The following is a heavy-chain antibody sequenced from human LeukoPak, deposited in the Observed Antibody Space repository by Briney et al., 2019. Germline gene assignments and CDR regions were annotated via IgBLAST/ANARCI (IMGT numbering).Heavy chain of an antibody. CDR2: IYTSGST. CDR3: ASDFQPYSNYLNYYYMDV. J-gene: IGHJ6*03. Sequence: TSETLSLTCTVSGGSISIYYWSWIRQPAGKGLECSGGIYTSGSTNYNPSLTSRVTISVDKYKNQFSLKLSSVTAADTAVYYCASDFQPYSNYLNYYYMDVWGKGTTVTVSS. CDR1: GGSISIYY. D-gene: IGHD4-11*01. V-gene: IGHV4-4*07.